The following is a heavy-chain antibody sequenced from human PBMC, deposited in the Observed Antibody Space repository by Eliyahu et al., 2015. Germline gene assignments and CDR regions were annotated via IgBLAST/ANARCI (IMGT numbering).Heavy chain of an antibody. D-gene: IGHD2-15*01. CDR1: GFIFXSXS. Sequence: EVQLVESGGASVQPGGSLRLSCAVSGFIFXSXSLAWVRQAPGKGREWISYISSSGSTMFYADSVKGRFTISRDNGKDSLFLQMSSLRAEDTAVYYCARVRYCSGDRCYSGEMNYWGQGTLVTVSS. CDR2: ISSSGSTM. CDR3: ARVRYCSGDRCYSGEMNY. V-gene: IGHV3-48*01. J-gene: IGHJ4*02.